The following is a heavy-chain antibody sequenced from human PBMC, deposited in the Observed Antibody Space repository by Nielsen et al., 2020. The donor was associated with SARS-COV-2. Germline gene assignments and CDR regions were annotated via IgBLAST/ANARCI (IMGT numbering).Heavy chain of an antibody. CDR3: ARHSPTAGEPHAFVF. CDR2: IYYTGEA. CDR1: GGSSSRYY. J-gene: IGHJ3*01. D-gene: IGHD3-10*01. V-gene: IGHV4-59*08. Sequence: SETLSLTCTVSGGSSSRYYWSWIRQPPGKGLEWIGFIYYTGEAEHNPSLKSRVSLSVDTSRNQFSLRVTSVTAADTAVYYCARHSPTAGEPHAFVFWGRGTMVTVSS.